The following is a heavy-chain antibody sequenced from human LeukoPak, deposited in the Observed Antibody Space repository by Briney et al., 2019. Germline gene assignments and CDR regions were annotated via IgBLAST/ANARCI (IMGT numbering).Heavy chain of an antibody. CDR1: GFTFSSYE. Sequence: GGSLRLSCAASGFTFSSYEMNWVRQAPGKGQEWVSYISSSGSTIYYADSVKGRFTISRDNSKNTLYLQMNSLRAEDTAVYYCAKVASGYERPVDYWGQGTLVTVSS. J-gene: IGHJ4*02. D-gene: IGHD5-12*01. CDR2: ISSSGSTI. V-gene: IGHV3-48*03. CDR3: AKVASGYERPVDY.